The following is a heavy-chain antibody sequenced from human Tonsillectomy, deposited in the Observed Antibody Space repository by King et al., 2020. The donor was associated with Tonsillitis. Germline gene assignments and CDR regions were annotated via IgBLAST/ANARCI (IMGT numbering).Heavy chain of an antibody. D-gene: IGHD3-10*01. Sequence: VQLQQWGAGLLKPSETLSLTCAVYGVSFSSYYWSWIRQSPGKGLEWIGEINHSGSTNNNPSLKSRVTISVDTSKKQLSLKLSSVTAADTAVYYCATPPYYYGTGDYWGQGTLVTVSS. J-gene: IGHJ4*02. CDR3: ATPPYYYGTGDY. CDR1: GVSFSSYY. V-gene: IGHV4-34*01. CDR2: INHSGST.